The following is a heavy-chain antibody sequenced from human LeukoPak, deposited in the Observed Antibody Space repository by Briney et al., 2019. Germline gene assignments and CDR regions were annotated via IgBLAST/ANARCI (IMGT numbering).Heavy chain of an antibody. V-gene: IGHV4-34*01. CDR2: INHSGGT. Sequence: SETLSLTCAVYGGSFSGYYWSWIRQPPGKGLEWIGEINHSGGTNFNPSLKSRVTISVDTSKNQFSLKLSSVTAADTAVYYCARRKAFVTGYYQYYYYYMDVWGKGTTVTISS. CDR3: ARRKAFVTGYYQYYYYYMDV. J-gene: IGHJ6*03. D-gene: IGHD3-9*01. CDR1: GGSFSGYY.